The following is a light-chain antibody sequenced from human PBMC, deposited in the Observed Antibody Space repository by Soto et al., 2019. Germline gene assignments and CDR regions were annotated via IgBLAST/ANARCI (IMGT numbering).Light chain of an antibody. CDR1: SSDVGGYNY. Sequence: QSALTQPRSVSGSPGQSVTISCTGTSSDVGGYNYVSWYQQHPGKAPKVMIYDVSERPSGVPDRFSGSKSGNTASLTISGLQAGDEADYYCCSYSGSPRDVFGTGTKLTVL. J-gene: IGLJ1*01. CDR3: CSYSGSPRDV. CDR2: DVS. V-gene: IGLV2-11*01.